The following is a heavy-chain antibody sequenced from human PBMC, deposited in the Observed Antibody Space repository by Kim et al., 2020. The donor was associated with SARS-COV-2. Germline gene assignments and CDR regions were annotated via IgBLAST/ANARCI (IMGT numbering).Heavy chain of an antibody. CDR1: GFTFGDYA. CDR2: ISWNSGSI. J-gene: IGHJ4*02. Sequence: GGSLRLSCAASGFTFGDYAMHWVRQAPGKGLEWVSGISWNSGSIGYADSVKGRFTISRDNAKNSLYLQMNSLRAEDTALYYCAKDQGTGWWVLFDYWGQGTLVTVSS. D-gene: IGHD3-9*01. V-gene: IGHV3-9*01. CDR3: AKDQGTGWWVLFDY.